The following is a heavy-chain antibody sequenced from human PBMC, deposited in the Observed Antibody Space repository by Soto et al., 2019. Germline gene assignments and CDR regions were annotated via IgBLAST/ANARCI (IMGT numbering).Heavy chain of an antibody. CDR1: GGTFSSYA. CDR3: ARVGDISCSGGSCYSGAFDI. D-gene: IGHD2-15*01. J-gene: IGHJ3*02. V-gene: IGHV1-69*12. Sequence: QVQLVQSGAEVKKPGSSVKVSCKASGGTFSSYAISWVRQAPGQGLEWMGGIIPIFGTANYAQKFQGRVTITADESTSTAYMELSSLRSEDTAVYYCARVGDISCSGGSCYSGAFDIWGQGTMVTVSS. CDR2: IIPIFGTA.